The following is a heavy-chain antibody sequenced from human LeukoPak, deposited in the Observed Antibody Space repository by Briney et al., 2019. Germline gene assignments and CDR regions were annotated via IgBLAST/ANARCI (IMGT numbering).Heavy chain of an antibody. CDR2: ISGSGENT. D-gene: IGHD2-2*01. Sequence: PGGSLRLSCAASGFTFSSYGITWVRQAPGKGLEWVSGISGSGENTYYADSVKGRFTISRDNSKNTLYLQMNSLRAEDTALCYCAKDLTSWNYWGQGTLVTVSS. CDR1: GFTFSSYG. CDR3: AKDLTSWNY. J-gene: IGHJ4*02. V-gene: IGHV3-23*01.